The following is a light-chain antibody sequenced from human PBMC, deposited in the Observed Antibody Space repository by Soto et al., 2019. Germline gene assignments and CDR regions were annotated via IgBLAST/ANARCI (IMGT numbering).Light chain of an antibody. CDR3: QQYHDSPRT. J-gene: IGKJ1*01. V-gene: IGKV3-20*01. CDR1: QSVSSSY. CDR2: AAS. Sequence: EIVLTQSPGTLSLSPGERATLSCRASQSVSSSYLAWYLQQPGQAPRLLMFAASSRATGTPDRVSGSGSGTDFTLTISRLEPEDFPVYYCQQYHDSPRTFGQGTKVE.